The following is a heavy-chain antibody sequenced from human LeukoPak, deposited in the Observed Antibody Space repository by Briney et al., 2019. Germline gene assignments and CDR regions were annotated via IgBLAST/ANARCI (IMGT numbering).Heavy chain of an antibody. V-gene: IGHV3-48*04. CDR2: IGSVSSPI. J-gene: IGHJ4*02. D-gene: IGHD2-21*02. Sequence: GGSLRLSCAASGLTYSSDAMTWVRQAPGKGLEWIAYIGSVSSPIFYANSVKGRFTISRDNAKNSLYLQINSLRAEDTAVYYCARVVLRNSVVTALFDYWGQGTQVAVSS. CDR1: GLTYSSDA. CDR3: ARVVLRNSVVTALFDY.